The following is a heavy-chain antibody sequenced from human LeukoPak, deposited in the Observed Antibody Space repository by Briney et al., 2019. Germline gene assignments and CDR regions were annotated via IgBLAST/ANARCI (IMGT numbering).Heavy chain of an antibody. CDR1: GYTFTSYD. V-gene: IGHV1-8*01. J-gene: IGHJ4*02. Sequence: ASVKVSCKASGYTFTSYDINWVRQAPGQGLEWMGWMNPNSGNTGYAQKFQGRVTMTRNTSISTAYMELSSLRSGDTAVYYCARGQRSGYDDLDYWGQGTLVTVSS. CDR2: MNPNSGNT. CDR3: ARGQRSGYDDLDY. D-gene: IGHD5-12*01.